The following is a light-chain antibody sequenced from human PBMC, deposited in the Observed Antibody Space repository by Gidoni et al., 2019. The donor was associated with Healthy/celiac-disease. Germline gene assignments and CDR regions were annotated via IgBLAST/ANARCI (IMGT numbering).Light chain of an antibody. Sequence: EIVITQSPATLSVSPGERATLSCRASQSVSSNLAWYQQKPVQAPRILIYGASTSATGIPARFSGSGSGTEFTLTISSLQSEDFAVYYCQQYNKWTPLTFGGXTKVEIK. CDR1: QSVSSN. CDR3: QQYNKWTPLT. CDR2: GAS. V-gene: IGKV3-15*01. J-gene: IGKJ4*01.